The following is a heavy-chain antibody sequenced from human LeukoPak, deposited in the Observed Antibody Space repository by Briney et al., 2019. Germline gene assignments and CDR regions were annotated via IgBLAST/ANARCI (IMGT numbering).Heavy chain of an antibody. CDR2: INHSGST. CDR3: ARRIAARRGAFDY. D-gene: IGHD6-6*01. V-gene: IGHV4-34*01. CDR1: GGSFSGYY. Sequence: SETLSLTCAVYGGSFSGYYWSWIRQPPGKGLEWIGEINHSGSTNYNPSLKSRVTISVDTSKNQFSLKLSSVTAADTAVYYCARRIAARRGAFDYWGQGTLVTVSS. J-gene: IGHJ4*02.